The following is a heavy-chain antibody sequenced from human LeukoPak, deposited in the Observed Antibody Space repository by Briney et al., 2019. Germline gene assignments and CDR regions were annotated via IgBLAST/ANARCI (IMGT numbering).Heavy chain of an antibody. Sequence: SETLSLTCTVSGGSISSSSYYRGWIRQPPGKGLEWIGSIYYSGSTYYNPSLKSRVTISVDTSKNQFSLKLSSVTAADTAVYYCARRDGYSEFDYWGQGTLVTVSS. CDR2: IYYSGST. CDR3: ARRDGYSEFDY. V-gene: IGHV4-39*01. D-gene: IGHD5-24*01. J-gene: IGHJ4*02. CDR1: GGSISSSSYY.